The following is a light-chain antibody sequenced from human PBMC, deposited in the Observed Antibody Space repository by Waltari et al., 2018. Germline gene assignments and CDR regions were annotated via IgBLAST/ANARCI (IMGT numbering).Light chain of an antibody. CDR1: QAINVF. CDR3: LQHKTYPHA. Sequence: DIQMTQSPSVMYASVADRVTITCRASQAINVFAGWFQQRPGEAPRRLIYAASTLQIGVPSRFSGSGYGTEFTLTISSLQPEDFATYYCLQHKTYPHAFGQGTRVEIK. V-gene: IGKV1-17*03. CDR2: AAS. J-gene: IGKJ2*01.